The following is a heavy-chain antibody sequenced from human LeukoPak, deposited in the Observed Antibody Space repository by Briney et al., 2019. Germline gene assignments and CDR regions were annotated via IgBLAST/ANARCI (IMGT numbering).Heavy chain of an antibody. CDR3: VSFYETY. D-gene: IGHD2/OR15-2a*01. Sequence: GGSLRLSCVASGNYWMHWVRQAPGKGLVWVSHINSDGSWTSYADSVRGRFTISKDNAKNTVYLQMNSLRAEDTAVYYCVSFYETYWGRGTLVTVSS. CDR2: INSDGSWT. CDR1: GNYW. J-gene: IGHJ4*02. V-gene: IGHV3-74*01.